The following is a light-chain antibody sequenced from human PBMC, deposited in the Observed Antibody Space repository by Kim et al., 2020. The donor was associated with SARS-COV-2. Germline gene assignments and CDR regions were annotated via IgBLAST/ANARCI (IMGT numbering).Light chain of an antibody. Sequence: SASVGDRDTLTRRASESIRSYLNWYQQKPGKAPKLLIYAASSLQSGVPSRFRGSRSGTDFTLTISSLPPEGCATYYCQQSYSTSYTLGQGTKLEI. CDR2: AAS. V-gene: IGKV1-39*01. CDR3: QQSYSTSYT. J-gene: IGKJ2*01. CDR1: ESIRSY.